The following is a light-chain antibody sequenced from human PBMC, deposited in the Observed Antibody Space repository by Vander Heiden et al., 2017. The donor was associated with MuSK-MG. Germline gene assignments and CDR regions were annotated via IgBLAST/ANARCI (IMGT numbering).Light chain of an antibody. CDR2: VAS. CDR1: ENINNF. CDR3: QQSDRSPPT. Sequence: DIHMTQSPSSLSASLGDRVTIACRASENINNFLNWYQQKPGKAPKRLISVASTLQAGVPSRFSGSGSETSFTLTITSLQPEDSAIYHCQQSDRSPPTFGQGTKVEIK. J-gene: IGKJ2*01. V-gene: IGKV1-39*01.